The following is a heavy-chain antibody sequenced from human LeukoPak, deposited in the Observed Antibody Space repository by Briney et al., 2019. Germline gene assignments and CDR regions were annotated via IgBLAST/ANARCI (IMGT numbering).Heavy chain of an antibody. D-gene: IGHD1-26*01. CDR1: GFTFSAYW. V-gene: IGHV3-7*01. CDR3: TINSGSHP. Sequence: GGSLRLSCAASGFTFSAYWMTWVRQAPGKGLEWVANIREDGTEKNYVDSVKGRFTISRDNAKNSLYLQMNSLRAEDTAVYYCTINSGSHPWGQGTLVTVSS. J-gene: IGHJ5*02. CDR2: IREDGTEK.